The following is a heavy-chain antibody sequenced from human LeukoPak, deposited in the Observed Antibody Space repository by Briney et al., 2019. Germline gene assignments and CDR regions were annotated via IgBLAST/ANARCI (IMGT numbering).Heavy chain of an antibody. CDR1: GFTFSSYS. J-gene: IGHJ4*02. CDR3: AREGPRGNSQFDY. D-gene: IGHD2/OR15-2a*01. Sequence: GGSLRLSCVASGFTFSSYSMNWVRQAPGKGLEWVSSISSSSSYIYCADSVKGRFTISRDNAKNSLYLQMNSLRAEDTAVYYCAREGPRGNSQFDYWGRGTLVTVSS. V-gene: IGHV3-21*01. CDR2: ISSSSSYI.